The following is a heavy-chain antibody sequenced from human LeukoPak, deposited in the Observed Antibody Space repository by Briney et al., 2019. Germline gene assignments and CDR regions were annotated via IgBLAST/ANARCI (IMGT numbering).Heavy chain of an antibody. CDR1: GFTFNKYN. CDR3: AKDRISGDGDLHLDY. Sequence: GGSLRLSCAASGFTFNKYNMNWVRRAPGKGLEWVSSIAPRDEWKYYADSVKGRLTISRDNSKSTLYLQMNSLRAEDTAIYYCAKDRISGDGDLHLDYWGQGTLVTVSS. CDR2: IAPRDEWK. D-gene: IGHD4-17*01. J-gene: IGHJ4*02. V-gene: IGHV3-23*01.